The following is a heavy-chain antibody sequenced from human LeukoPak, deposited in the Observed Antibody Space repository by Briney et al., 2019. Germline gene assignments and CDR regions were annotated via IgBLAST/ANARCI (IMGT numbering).Heavy chain of an antibody. Sequence: ASVKVFCTVSGYTLTELSMHWVRQAPGKGLEWVGGFDPEDGETIYAQKFQGRVTMTEDTSTDTAYMELSSLRSEDTAVYYCATGISSNYWFDPWGQGTLVTVSS. D-gene: IGHD6-13*01. CDR3: ATGISSNYWFDP. CDR2: FDPEDGET. V-gene: IGHV1-24*01. J-gene: IGHJ5*02. CDR1: GYTLTELS.